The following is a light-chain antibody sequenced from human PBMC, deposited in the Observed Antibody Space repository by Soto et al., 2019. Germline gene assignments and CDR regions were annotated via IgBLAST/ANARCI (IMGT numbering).Light chain of an antibody. J-gene: IGLJ2*01. CDR2: GNS. V-gene: IGLV1-40*01. CDR3: QSYDSSLSGYVV. Sequence: HSVLTQPPSVSGAPGQRVTISCTGSSSNIGAGYDVHWYQQLPGTAPKLLIYGNSNRPSGVPDRFSGSKSGTSASLAITGLQAEDEADYSCQSYDSSLSGYVVFGGGTKLTVL. CDR1: SSNIGAGYD.